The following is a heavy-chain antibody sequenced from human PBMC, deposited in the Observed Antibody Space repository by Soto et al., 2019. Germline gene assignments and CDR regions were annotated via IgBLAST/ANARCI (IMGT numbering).Heavy chain of an antibody. CDR2: VNSDVSST. D-gene: IGHD1-7*01. CDR1: GFTFTHYR. V-gene: IGHV3-74*01. Sequence: GGSLRLSCAASGFTFTHYRIHWVRQAPGKGLVWVSRVNSDVSSTNYADAVKGRFTISRDNSKNMAYLQMNNLTVEDTGVYYCAKAGDWNYVYDFWGQGTLVTVSS. J-gene: IGHJ4*02. CDR3: AKAGDWNYVYDF.